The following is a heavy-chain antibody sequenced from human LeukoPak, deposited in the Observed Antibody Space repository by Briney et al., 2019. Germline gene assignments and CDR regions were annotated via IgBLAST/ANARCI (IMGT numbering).Heavy chain of an antibody. CDR3: AKRRHDYGDYYQMDV. CDR2: ITGTGGNT. V-gene: IGHV3-23*01. J-gene: IGHJ6*03. CDR1: GFTFSTYS. Sequence: GGSLRLSCAASGFTFSTYSMNWVRQAPGKGLEWVSGITGTGGNTYYADSVKGRFTISRDNSKNTLYLQMNSLRADDTAVYYCAKRRHDYGDYYQMDVWGKGTTVTVSS. D-gene: IGHD4-17*01.